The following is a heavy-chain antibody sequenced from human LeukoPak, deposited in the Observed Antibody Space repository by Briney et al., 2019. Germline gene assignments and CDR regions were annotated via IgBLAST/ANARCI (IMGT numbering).Heavy chain of an antibody. CDR1: GGSISSSSYY. CDR3: AKDGGSMAVPDAFDI. CDR2: IYYSGST. Sequence: SETLSLTCTVSGGSISSSSYYWGWIRQPPGKGLEWIGSIYYSGSTYYNPSLKSRVTISVDTSKNQFSLKLSSVTAADTAVYYCAKDGGSMAVPDAFDIWGQGTMVTVSS. J-gene: IGHJ3*02. D-gene: IGHD6-19*01. V-gene: IGHV4-39*07.